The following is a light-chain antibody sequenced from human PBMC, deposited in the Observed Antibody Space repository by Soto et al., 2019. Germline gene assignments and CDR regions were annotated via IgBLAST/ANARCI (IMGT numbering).Light chain of an antibody. Sequence: EIVLTQSPGTLSLSPGERATLSCRASQSVSSSYLAWYQQKPGQAPRLHIYGASSRATGIPDRFSGSGSGTDFTLTISRLEPEDFAVYYCQQYGSSRWTFGQGTKV. CDR3: QQYGSSRWT. J-gene: IGKJ1*01. CDR2: GAS. V-gene: IGKV3-20*01. CDR1: QSVSSSY.